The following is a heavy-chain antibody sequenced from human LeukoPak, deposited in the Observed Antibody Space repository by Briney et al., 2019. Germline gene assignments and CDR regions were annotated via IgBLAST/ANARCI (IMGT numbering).Heavy chain of an antibody. J-gene: IGHJ4*02. CDR2: INHSGST. CDR3: ARARGLGELSLLLD. CDR1: GGSISSYY. D-gene: IGHD3-16*02. V-gene: IGHV4-34*01. Sequence: SETLSLTCTVSGGSISSYYWSWIRQPPGKGLEWIGEINHSGSTNYNPSLKSRVTISVDTSKNQFSLKLSSVTAADTAVYYCARARGLGELSLLLDWGQGTLVTVSS.